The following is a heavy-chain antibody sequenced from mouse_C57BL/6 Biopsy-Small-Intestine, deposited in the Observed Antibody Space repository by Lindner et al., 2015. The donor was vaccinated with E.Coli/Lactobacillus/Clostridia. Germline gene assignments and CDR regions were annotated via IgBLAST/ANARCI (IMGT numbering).Heavy chain of an antibody. J-gene: IGHJ3*01. CDR3: ATRFAY. Sequence: VQLQESGPELVKPGASVKIPCKTSGYTFTDYNMDWVKQSHGKSLEWIGDINPINGGTIYNQKFKGKATLTVDKSSSTAYMELRSLTSEDTAVYFCATRFAYWGQGTLVTVSA. CDR1: GYTFTDYN. CDR2: INPINGGT. V-gene: IGHV1-18*01.